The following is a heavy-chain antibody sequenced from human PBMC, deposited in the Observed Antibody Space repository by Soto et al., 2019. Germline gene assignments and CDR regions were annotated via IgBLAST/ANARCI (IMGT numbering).Heavy chain of an antibody. Sequence: QVQLVESGGGVVQPGRSLTVSCAASGFNFNTYTIHWVRQAPGKGLEWVAVISYGSTYKYYADSVKGRFAISRDDSKNTPSLQMNNLTVGDTAVYYCARARSSGWHYLDLWGQGTLVTVSS. V-gene: IGHV3-30*09. D-gene: IGHD6-19*01. CDR1: GFNFNTYT. CDR2: ISYGSTYK. CDR3: ARARSSGWHYLDL. J-gene: IGHJ4*02.